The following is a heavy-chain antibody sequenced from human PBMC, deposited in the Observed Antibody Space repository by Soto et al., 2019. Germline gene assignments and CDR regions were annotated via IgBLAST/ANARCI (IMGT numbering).Heavy chain of an antibody. D-gene: IGHD3-3*01. J-gene: IGHJ4*02. CDR1: GYTFTGYY. CDR2: INPNSGGT. V-gene: IGHV1-2*02. Sequence: ASVKVSCKASGYTFTGYYMHWVRQAPGQGLEWMGWINPNSGGTNYAQKFQGRVTMTRDTSISTAYMELSRLRSDDTAVYYCARTPILYDFWSGYYPFDYWGQGTPVTVSS. CDR3: ARTPILYDFWSGYYPFDY.